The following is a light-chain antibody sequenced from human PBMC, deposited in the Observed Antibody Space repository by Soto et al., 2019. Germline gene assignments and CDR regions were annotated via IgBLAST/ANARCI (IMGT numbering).Light chain of an antibody. J-gene: IGKJ2*01. Sequence: EIVLTQSPGTLSLSPGERATLSCRASQSVRSSYLAWYQQKPGQAPRLLIYGASSRATGIPVRFSGSGSGTDFTLTISRLEPEDFAVYYCQQYGTSPRTFGQGTKLEIK. CDR1: QSVRSSY. V-gene: IGKV3-20*01. CDR2: GAS. CDR3: QQYGTSPRT.